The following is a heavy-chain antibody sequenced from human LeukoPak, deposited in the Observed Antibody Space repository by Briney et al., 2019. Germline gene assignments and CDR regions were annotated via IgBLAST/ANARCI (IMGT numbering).Heavy chain of an antibody. CDR1: GGSISIGRYH. CDR2: IYTSGST. Sequence: PSQTLSLTCTVSGGSISIGRYHWSWIRQPAGKGLERIGRIYTSGSTNYNPSLKRLVTISVDSSKNQFSLKLSSVTAADTAVYYCARSERGYFLFDYWGQGTLVTVS. V-gene: IGHV4-61*02. J-gene: IGHJ4*02. CDR3: ARSERGYFLFDY. D-gene: IGHD2/OR15-2a*01.